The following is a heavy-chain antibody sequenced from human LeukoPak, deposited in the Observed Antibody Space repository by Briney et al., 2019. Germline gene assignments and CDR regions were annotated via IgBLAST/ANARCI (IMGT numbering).Heavy chain of an antibody. CDR2: ISSTGSII. CDR1: GFSFNIYE. D-gene: IGHD2-15*01. V-gene: IGHV3-48*03. J-gene: IGHJ6*03. Sequence: GGSLRLSCAASGFSFNIYEMNWVRQAPGKGLEWVSYISSTGSIILHADSVKGRFTISRDNAKNTLYLQMNSLRAEDTAVYYCARNPEGYCSGGSCYSLYYYYMDVWGKGTTVTVSS. CDR3: ARNPEGYCSGGSCYSLYYYYMDV.